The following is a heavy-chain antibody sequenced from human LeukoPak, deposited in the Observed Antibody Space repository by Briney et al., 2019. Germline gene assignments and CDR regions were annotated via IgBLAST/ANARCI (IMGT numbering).Heavy chain of an antibody. CDR1: GFTFSSYA. J-gene: IGHJ4*02. Sequence: PGGSLRLSCAASGFTFSSYAMSWVRQAPGKGREWVSAISGSGGGTYYADSVKGRFTISRDNSKNTLYLQMNSPRAEDTAVYHCAKAPLRTTVTIFDYWGQGTLVTVSS. CDR3: AKAPLRTTVTIFDY. V-gene: IGHV3-23*01. D-gene: IGHD4-4*01. CDR2: ISGSGGGT.